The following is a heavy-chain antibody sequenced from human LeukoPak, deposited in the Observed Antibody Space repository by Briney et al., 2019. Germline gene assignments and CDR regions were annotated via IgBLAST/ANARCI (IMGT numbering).Heavy chain of an antibody. CDR1: GDSVSSNSAA. CDR3: ARGQGGYIDY. J-gene: IGHJ4*02. V-gene: IGHV6-1*01. D-gene: IGHD3-16*01. CDR2: TYYRSRSKLYN. Sequence: SQTLSLTCAISGDSVSSNSAAWNWIRQSPSRGLEWLGRTYYRSRSKLYNGYAVSVKSRITINPDTSKNQFSLHLNSVTPEDTAVYYCARGQGGYIDYWGQGTLVTVSS.